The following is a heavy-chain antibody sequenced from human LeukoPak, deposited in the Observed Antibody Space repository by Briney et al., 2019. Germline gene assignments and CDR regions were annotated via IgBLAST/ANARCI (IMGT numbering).Heavy chain of an antibody. J-gene: IGHJ2*01. CDR1: GFTVSSNY. D-gene: IGHD2-21*02. CDR2: IYSGGST. V-gene: IGHV3-53*01. CDR3: AREGRGDWGRYFDF. Sequence: GSLRLSCAASGFTVSSNYMSWVRQAPGKGLEWVSIIYSGGSTFYADSVKGRFTISRDNSKNTLYLQMNSLRVEDTAVYYCAREGRGDWGRYFDFWGRGTLVTVSS.